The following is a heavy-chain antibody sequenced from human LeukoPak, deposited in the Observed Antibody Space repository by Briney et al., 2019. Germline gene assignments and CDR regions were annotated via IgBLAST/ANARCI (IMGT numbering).Heavy chain of an antibody. D-gene: IGHD2-15*01. CDR3: ARGWGYCSGGSCHVFDS. Sequence: SQTLSLTCAISGDSVSSNSAAWTWIRQSPSSGLEWLGRTYYRSKWYNDYAVSVRSRITVKADTSKNRFSLQLNSVTPEDTALYYCARGWGYCSGGSCHVFDSWGQGTLVTVSS. CDR1: GDSVSSNSAA. CDR2: TYYRSKWYN. V-gene: IGHV6-1*01. J-gene: IGHJ4*02.